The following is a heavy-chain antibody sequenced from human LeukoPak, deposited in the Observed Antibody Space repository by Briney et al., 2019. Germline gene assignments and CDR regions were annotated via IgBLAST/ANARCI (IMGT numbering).Heavy chain of an antibody. CDR3: ARAGGYLYHILTGSYSDY. CDR2: ISSSSSTI. D-gene: IGHD3-9*01. Sequence: GGSLRLSCAASGFTFSSYSMNWVRQAPGKGLEWVSYISSSSSTIYYADSVKGRFTISRDNAKNSLYLQMNSLRAEDTAVYYCARAGGYLYHILTGSYSDYWGQGTLVTVSS. J-gene: IGHJ4*02. CDR1: GFTFSSYS. V-gene: IGHV3-48*04.